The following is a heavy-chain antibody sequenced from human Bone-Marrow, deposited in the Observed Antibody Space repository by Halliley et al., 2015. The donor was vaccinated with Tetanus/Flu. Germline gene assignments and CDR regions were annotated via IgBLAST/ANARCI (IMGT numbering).Heavy chain of an antibody. CDR2: ISYDGSEE. Sequence: ISYDGSEESFTASVQGRFSISRDNSKNTLFLQMDSLRPEDAAVYYCARESDDTAGYYLHYFDYWGQGALVTVSS. V-gene: IGHV3-30*10. J-gene: IGHJ4*02. D-gene: IGHD3-22*01. CDR3: ARESDDTAGYYLHYFDY.